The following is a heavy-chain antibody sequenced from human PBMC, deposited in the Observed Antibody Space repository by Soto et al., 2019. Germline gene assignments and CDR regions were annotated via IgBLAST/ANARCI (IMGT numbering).Heavy chain of an antibody. CDR3: ARVRQQLVYDGLDY. CDR2: ITGGGGNT. V-gene: IGHV3-23*01. Sequence: GGSLRLSCAASGFTFSSYAMSWVRQAPGNGLEWVSAITGGGGNTFYADSVKGRFTISRDNAKNSLYLQMNSLRAEDTAVYYCARVRQQLVYDGLDYWAQGTLVTVSS. CDR1: GFTFSSYA. J-gene: IGHJ4*02. D-gene: IGHD6-13*01.